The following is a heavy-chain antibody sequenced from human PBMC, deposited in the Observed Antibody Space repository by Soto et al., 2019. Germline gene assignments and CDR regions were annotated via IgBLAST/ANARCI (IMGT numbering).Heavy chain of an antibody. J-gene: IGHJ3*02. D-gene: IGHD2-15*01. CDR3: ARDQNCSGGSCYLDAFDI. CDR1: GGSFSGYY. Sequence: EPLSLTCAVSGGSFSGYYWSWIRQPPGKGLEWIGYIYYSGSTNYNPSLKSRVTISVDTSKNQFSLKLSSVSAADTAVYYCARDQNCSGGSCYLDAFDIWGQGTMVTVAS. V-gene: IGHV4-59*01. CDR2: IYYSGST.